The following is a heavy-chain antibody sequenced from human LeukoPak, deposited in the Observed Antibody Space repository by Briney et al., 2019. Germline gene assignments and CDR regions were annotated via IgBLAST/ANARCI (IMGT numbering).Heavy chain of an antibody. J-gene: IGHJ4*02. CDR3: ARDRDYFDH. CDR1: GXSFSGYY. CDR2: INHSGST. V-gene: IGHV4-34*01. Sequence: SETLSLTCAVYGXSFSGYYCSWIRQPPAKGLEWIWEINHSGSTNYNPSLKSRVPISVDTSKNQFSLRLSSVTAADTAVYYCARDRDYFDHWGQGTLVTVSS.